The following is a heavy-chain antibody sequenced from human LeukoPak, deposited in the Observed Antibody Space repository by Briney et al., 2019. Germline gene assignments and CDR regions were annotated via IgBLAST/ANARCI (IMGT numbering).Heavy chain of an antibody. CDR1: GYTFTSNY. D-gene: IGHD1-26*01. Sequence: GASVKVSCKAFGYTFTSNYMHWVRQAPGQGPEWMGVISPSGGSTTYAQKFQGRVTLTRDMSTSTDYLELSSLRSEDTAVYYCARDRLGATGYFDYWGQGTLVTVSS. CDR3: ARDRLGATGYFDY. V-gene: IGHV1-46*01. J-gene: IGHJ4*02. CDR2: ISPSGGST.